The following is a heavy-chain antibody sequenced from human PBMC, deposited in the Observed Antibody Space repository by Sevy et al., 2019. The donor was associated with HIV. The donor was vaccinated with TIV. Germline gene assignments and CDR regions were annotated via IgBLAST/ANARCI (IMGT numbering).Heavy chain of an antibody. Sequence: ASVKVSCKASGYTFTSYDINWVRQATGQGLEWMGWMNPNSGNTGYAQKFQDRVTMTRNTSISTAYMELSSLRSEDTAVYYCARAYDSSGYHYYYYYYGMDVWGQGTTVTVSS. CDR2: MNPNSGNT. CDR1: GYTFTSYD. J-gene: IGHJ6*02. CDR3: ARAYDSSGYHYYYYYYGMDV. D-gene: IGHD3-22*01. V-gene: IGHV1-8*01.